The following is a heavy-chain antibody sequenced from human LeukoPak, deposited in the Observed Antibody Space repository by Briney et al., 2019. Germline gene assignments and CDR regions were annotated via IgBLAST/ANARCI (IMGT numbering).Heavy chain of an antibody. D-gene: IGHD3-16*02. CDR3: ARDLYDYVWGSYRSSPDY. Sequence: PGGALRLSCAASGFPFSDYYMSWIRQAPGKGLEWVSYISSSGSTIYYADSVKGRFTISRDNAKNSLYLQMNSLRAEDTAVYYCARDLYDYVWGSYRSSPDYWGQGTLVTVSS. CDR1: GFPFSDYY. CDR2: ISSSGSTI. V-gene: IGHV3-11*01. J-gene: IGHJ4*02.